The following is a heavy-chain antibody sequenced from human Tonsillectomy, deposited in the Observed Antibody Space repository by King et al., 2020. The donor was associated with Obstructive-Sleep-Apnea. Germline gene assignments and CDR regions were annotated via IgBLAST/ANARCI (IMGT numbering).Heavy chain of an antibody. Sequence: VQLQASGPGLVKPSETLSLTCTVSGGSISSYYWSWIRQPPGKGLEWIGYIYYSGSTNYNPSLKSRVTISVDTSKNQFSLKLSSVTAADTAVYYCARRGETGWYFDLWGRGTLVTVSS. CDR2: IYYSGST. J-gene: IGHJ2*01. D-gene: IGHD4-17*01. V-gene: IGHV4-59*08. CDR1: GGSISSYY. CDR3: ARRGETGWYFDL.